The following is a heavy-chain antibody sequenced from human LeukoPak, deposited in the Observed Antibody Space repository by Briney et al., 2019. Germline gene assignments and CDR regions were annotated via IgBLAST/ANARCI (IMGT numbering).Heavy chain of an antibody. CDR2: IIPILGIA. CDR1: GGTFSSYA. D-gene: IGHD3-3*01. Sequence: ASVKVSCKASGGTFSSYAISWVRQAPGQGHEWMGRIIPILGIANYAQKFQGRVTITADKSTSTAYMELSSLRSEDTAVYYCARDLRSPRDDFWSGYDFDYWGQGTLVTVSS. CDR3: ARDLRSPRDDFWSGYDFDY. J-gene: IGHJ4*02. V-gene: IGHV1-69*04.